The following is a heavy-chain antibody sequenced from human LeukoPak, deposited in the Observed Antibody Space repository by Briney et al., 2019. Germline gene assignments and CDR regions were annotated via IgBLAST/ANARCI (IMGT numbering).Heavy chain of an antibody. Sequence: GGSLRLSCAAFGFTFSSYAMHWVRQAPGKGLEYVSAISSNGGSTYYANSVKGRFTISRDNSKNTLYLQMGSLRAEDMAVYYCARDYGFWTTYYYYGMDVWGQGTTVTVSS. CDR2: ISSNGGST. V-gene: IGHV3-64*01. CDR3: ARDYGFWTTYYYYGMDV. CDR1: GFTFSSYA. D-gene: IGHD3-3*01. J-gene: IGHJ6*02.